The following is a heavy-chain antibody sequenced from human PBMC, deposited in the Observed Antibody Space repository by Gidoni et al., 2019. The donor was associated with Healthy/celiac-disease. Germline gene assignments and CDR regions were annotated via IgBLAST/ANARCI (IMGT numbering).Heavy chain of an antibody. CDR2: IIPILGIA. D-gene: IGHD2-2*02. CDR1: GGTFSSYA. V-gene: IGHV1-69*04. Sequence: QVQLVQSGAEVKKPGSSVKVSCKASGGTFSSYAISWVRQAPGQGLEWMGRIIPILGIANYAQKFQGRVTITADKSTSTAYMELSSLRSEDTAVYYCARVDCSSTSCYRPDYWGQGTLVTVSS. CDR3: ARVDCSSTSCYRPDY. J-gene: IGHJ4*02.